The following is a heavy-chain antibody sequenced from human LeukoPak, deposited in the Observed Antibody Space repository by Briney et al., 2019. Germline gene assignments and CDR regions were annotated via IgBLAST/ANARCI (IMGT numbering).Heavy chain of an antibody. J-gene: IGHJ4*02. V-gene: IGHV4-34*01. CDR2: INHSGSA. Sequence: SETLSLTCAVYGTSFSDFYWSWIRQAPGKGLEWIGEINHSGSANYSPSLKSRITISVDTSKNPYTLKLTALTAADTAVYYCARDSSYSNSPNPPPLDYWGQGTLVTVSS. D-gene: IGHD2/OR15-2a*01. CDR1: GTSFSDFY. CDR3: ARDSSYSNSPNPPPLDY.